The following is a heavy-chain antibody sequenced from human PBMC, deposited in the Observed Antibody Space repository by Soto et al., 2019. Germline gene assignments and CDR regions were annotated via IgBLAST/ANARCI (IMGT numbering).Heavy chain of an antibody. CDR1: GFTFSSYA. CDR2: ISGSGGST. CDR3: ANTLRCGSYLVRDY. D-gene: IGHD1-26*01. Sequence: EVQLLESGGGLVQPGGSLRLSCAASGFTFSSYAMSWVRQAPGKGLEWVSAISGSGGSTYYADSVKGRFTISRDNSKYTMYLQMNSLRAEDTAVYYCANTLRCGSYLVRDYWGQGTLVTVSS. V-gene: IGHV3-23*01. J-gene: IGHJ4*02.